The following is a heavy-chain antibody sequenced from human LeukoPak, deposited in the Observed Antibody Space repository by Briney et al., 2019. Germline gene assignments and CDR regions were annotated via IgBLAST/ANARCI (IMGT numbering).Heavy chain of an antibody. CDR2: FDPEDGET. CDR3: ATGPQSELLWFGELWG. Sequence: ASVNISCKFSGYTLTELSMHWVRQAPGKGLEWMGGFDPEDGETIYAQKFQGRVTMTEDTSTDTAYMELSSLRSEDTAVYYCATGPQSELLWFGELWGWGQGTLVTVSS. J-gene: IGHJ4*02. D-gene: IGHD3-10*01. V-gene: IGHV1-24*01. CDR1: GYTLTELS.